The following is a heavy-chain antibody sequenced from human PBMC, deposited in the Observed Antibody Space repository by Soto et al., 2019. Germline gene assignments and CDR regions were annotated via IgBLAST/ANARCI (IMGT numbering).Heavy chain of an antibody. CDR2: ISYDGSNK. CDR3: AKGSTAMTYFDY. V-gene: IGHV3-30*18. D-gene: IGHD5-18*01. J-gene: IGHJ4*02. Sequence: GGSLRLSCAASVFTFSSYGMHWVRQAPGKGLEWVAVISYDGSNKYYADSVKGRFTISRDNSKNTLYLQMNSLRAEDTAVYYCAKGSTAMTYFDYWGQGTLVTVSS. CDR1: VFTFSSYG.